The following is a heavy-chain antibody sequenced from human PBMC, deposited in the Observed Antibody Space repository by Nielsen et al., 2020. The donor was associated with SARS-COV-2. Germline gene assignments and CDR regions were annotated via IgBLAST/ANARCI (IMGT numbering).Heavy chain of an antibody. Sequence: LSLTCAASGFTFSDYYMSWIRQAPGKGLEWVSYISSSGSTIYYADSVKGRFTISRDNAKNSLYLQMNSLRAEDTALYYCAKDDTTLATNFFDSWGQGTLVTVSS. CDR1: GFTFSDYY. J-gene: IGHJ4*02. D-gene: IGHD5-12*01. CDR3: AKDDTTLATNFFDS. CDR2: ISSSGSTI. V-gene: IGHV3-11*01.